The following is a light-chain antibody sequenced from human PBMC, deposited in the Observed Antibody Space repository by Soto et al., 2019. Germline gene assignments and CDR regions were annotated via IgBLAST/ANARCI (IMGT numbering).Light chain of an antibody. Sequence: QLVLTQSPSASASLGASVKLTCTLSSGHSSYAIAWHQQQPDKGPRYLMKLNSDGSHSKGDGIPDRFSGSSSGAERYLTFSCGRSEDDDAYGCQPWGTSIVVFGGGTKLTVL. CDR1: SGHSSYA. CDR2: LNSDGSH. V-gene: IGLV4-69*01. CDR3: QPWGTSIVV. J-gene: IGLJ2*01.